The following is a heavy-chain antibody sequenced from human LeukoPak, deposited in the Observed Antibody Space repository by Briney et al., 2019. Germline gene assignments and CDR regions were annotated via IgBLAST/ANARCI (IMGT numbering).Heavy chain of an antibody. D-gene: IGHD3-22*01. CDR2: ISSCGGTT. Sequence: PGGSLRLSCAASGFTFNSYAMTWVRESPGKGLEWVSIISSCGGTTLYAASVKGRFAISRDYSKNTLYLQMSNLIGADRAVYYCAKDYDYDSGFDAFDIWGQGTMVTVSS. J-gene: IGHJ3*02. CDR3: AKDYDYDSGFDAFDI. CDR1: GFTFNSYA. V-gene: IGHV3-23*01.